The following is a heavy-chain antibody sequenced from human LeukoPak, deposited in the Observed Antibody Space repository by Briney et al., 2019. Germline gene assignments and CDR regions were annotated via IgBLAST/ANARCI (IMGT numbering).Heavy chain of an antibody. CDR3: ARSYYDSSGYIFDY. Sequence: PSETLSLTCTVSGGSISSSSYYWGWIRQPPGKGLEWIGSIYYSGSTYYNPSLKSRVTISVDTSKNQFSLKLSSVTAADTAVYYCARSYYDSSGYIFDYWGQGTLVTVSS. J-gene: IGHJ4*02. CDR2: IYYSGST. D-gene: IGHD3-22*01. V-gene: IGHV4-39*01. CDR1: GGSISSSSYY.